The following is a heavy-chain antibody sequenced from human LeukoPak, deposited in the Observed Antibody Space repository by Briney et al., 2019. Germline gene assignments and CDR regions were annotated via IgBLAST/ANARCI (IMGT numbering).Heavy chain of an antibody. J-gene: IGHJ4*02. D-gene: IGHD3-16*01. Sequence: GASVKVSCKASGYTFTSYDINWVRQATGQGLEWMGWMNPNSGNTGYAQKFQGRVTMTRNTSISTAYMELSSLRSEDTAVYYCARGGSGIMITFGGVDYWGQGTLVTVSS. V-gene: IGHV1-8*01. CDR1: GYTFTSYD. CDR3: ARGGSGIMITFGGVDY. CDR2: MNPNSGNT.